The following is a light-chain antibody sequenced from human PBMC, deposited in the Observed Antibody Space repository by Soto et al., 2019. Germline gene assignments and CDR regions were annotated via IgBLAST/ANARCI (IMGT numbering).Light chain of an antibody. V-gene: IGLV2-14*01. Sequence: QSALTQPASVSGSPGQSITISCTGTSSDVGGYNYVSWYQQHPGKAPKLMIYDVSNRPSGVSNRFSGSKSGNTASLTISGLQAEDEADYCCSSYTSSSTFWVFGGGTKLTVL. CDR1: SSDVGGYNY. CDR3: SSYTSSSTFWV. CDR2: DVS. J-gene: IGLJ3*02.